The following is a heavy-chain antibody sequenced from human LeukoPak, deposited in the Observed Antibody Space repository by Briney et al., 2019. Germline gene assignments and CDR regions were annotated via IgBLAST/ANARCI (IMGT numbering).Heavy chain of an antibody. D-gene: IGHD5-18*01. CDR1: GGSISSSSYY. V-gene: IGHV4-39*07. CDR2: INHSGST. J-gene: IGHJ5*02. CDR3: ARGRVQLWFRFDP. Sequence: PSETLSLTCTVSGGSISSSSYYWGWIRQPPGKGLEWIGEINHSGSTNYNPSLKSRVTISVDTSKNQFSLKLSSVTAADTAVYYCARGRVQLWFRFDPWGQGTLVTVSS.